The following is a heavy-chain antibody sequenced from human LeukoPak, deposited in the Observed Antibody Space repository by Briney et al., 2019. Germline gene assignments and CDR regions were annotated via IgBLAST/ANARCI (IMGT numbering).Heavy chain of an antibody. V-gene: IGHV1-8*01. CDR1: GYTFTSYD. D-gene: IGHD2-2*01. Sequence: ASVKVSCKASGYTFTSYDINWVRQATGQGLEWMGWMNPNSGNTGYAQKFQGRVTMTRNTSISTAYMELSSLRSEDTAVYYCATSVVPAAIAYSSDYWGQGTLVTVSS. CDR3: ATSVVPAAIAYSSDY. J-gene: IGHJ4*02. CDR2: MNPNSGNT.